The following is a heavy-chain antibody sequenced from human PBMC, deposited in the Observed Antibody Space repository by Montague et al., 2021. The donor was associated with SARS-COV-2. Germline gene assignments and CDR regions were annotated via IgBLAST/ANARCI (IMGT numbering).Heavy chain of an antibody. D-gene: IGHD3-10*01. V-gene: IGHV4-59*01. CDR3: ARATSVRGAVSWFDP. Sequence: SETLSLTCTVSGGSIDSFYWSWIRRPPGKGLEWIGCIFHSGRTYYNPSLKSRVSMSVDTSKNQVSLRLSSLTAADTAVYYCARATSVRGAVSWFDPWGQGTLVTVSS. CDR1: GGSIDSFY. CDR2: IFHSGRT. J-gene: IGHJ5*02.